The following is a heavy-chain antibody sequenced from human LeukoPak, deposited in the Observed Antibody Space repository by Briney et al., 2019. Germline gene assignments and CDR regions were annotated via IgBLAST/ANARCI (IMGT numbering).Heavy chain of an antibody. J-gene: IGHJ6*02. CDR2: IYYSGST. CDR3: ARDVILTGPYYYYGMDV. Sequence: SETLSLTCTVSGGSISSYYWSWIRQPPGKGLEWIGYIYYSGSTNYNPSLKSRVTISVDTSKNQFSLKLSSVTAADTAVYYCARDVILTGPYYYYGMDVWGQGTTVTVSS. CDR1: GGSISSYY. V-gene: IGHV4-59*01. D-gene: IGHD3-9*01.